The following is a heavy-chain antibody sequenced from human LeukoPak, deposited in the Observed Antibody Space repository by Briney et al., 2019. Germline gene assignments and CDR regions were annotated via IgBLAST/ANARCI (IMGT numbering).Heavy chain of an antibody. D-gene: IGHD3-10*01. CDR1: GYTFTGYY. Sequence: GASVKVSCKASGYTFTGYYMHWVRQAPGQGLEWMGWINPNSGGTNYAQKFQGWVTMTRDTSISTAYMELSRLRSDDTAVYYCARDGNYGSAGGAFDIWGQGTMVTVSS. J-gene: IGHJ3*02. CDR3: ARDGNYGSAGGAFDI. CDR2: INPNSGGT. V-gene: IGHV1-2*04.